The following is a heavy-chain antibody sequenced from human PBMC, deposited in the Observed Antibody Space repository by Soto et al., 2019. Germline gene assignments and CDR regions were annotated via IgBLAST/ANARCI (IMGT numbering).Heavy chain of an antibody. CDR1: GFSLTTSAAG. CDR2: IFGHGNE. D-gene: IGHD1-26*01. V-gene: IGHV2-5*01. Sequence: QITLKESGPALVKPTQTLTVTCSFSGFSLTTSAAGVGLIRQSPGKDLEWLALIFGHGNEKYSLSLQNRLTITKHIPKSQVVVTMTNVDPLDTATYHCANMSYSETYSFDSGGKGPLVTVSS. J-gene: IGHJ4*02. CDR3: ANMSYSETYSFDS.